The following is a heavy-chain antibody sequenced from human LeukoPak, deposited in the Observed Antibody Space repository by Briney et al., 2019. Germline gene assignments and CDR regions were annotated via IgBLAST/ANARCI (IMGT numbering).Heavy chain of an antibody. Sequence: GGSLRLSCTASGFTFGDCAMSWIRQAPGKGLEWVGFIRSKAYGGTTEYAASVKGRFTISRDDSKSIAYLQMNSLKTEDTAVYYCTRVISRLTIFGVVIEGAVDYWGQGTLVTVSS. V-gene: IGHV3-49*03. J-gene: IGHJ4*02. CDR3: TRVISRLTIFGVVIEGAVDY. CDR1: GFTFGDCA. CDR2: IRSKAYGGTT. D-gene: IGHD3-3*01.